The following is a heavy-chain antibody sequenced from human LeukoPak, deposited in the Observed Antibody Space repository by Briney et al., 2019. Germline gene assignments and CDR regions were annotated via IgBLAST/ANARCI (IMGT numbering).Heavy chain of an antibody. V-gene: IGHV3-73*01. CDR3: VSQISGTGSHPR. Sequence: PGGSLRLSCAASGFTFSGSTMHWVRQASGKGLEWVGRINNKCKNYATSCAASVSGRCTVSRDDAKSTAFLQMNSLKTEDTAVYYCVSQISGTGSHPRWGQGTLVTVSS. CDR2: INNKCKNYAT. J-gene: IGHJ4*02. D-gene: IGHD3-10*01. CDR1: GFTFSGST.